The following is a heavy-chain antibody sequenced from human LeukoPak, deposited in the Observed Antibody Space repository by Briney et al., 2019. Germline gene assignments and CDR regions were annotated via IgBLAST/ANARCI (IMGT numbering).Heavy chain of an antibody. V-gene: IGHV1-18*01. Sequence: ASVKVSCKASGYTFTSYGISWVRQALGQGLEWMGWISAYNGNTNYAQKLQGRVTMTTDTSTSTAYMELRSLRSDDTAVYYCARGREGYNWNLDDAFDIWGQGTMVTVSS. CDR1: GYTFTSYG. J-gene: IGHJ3*02. CDR2: ISAYNGNT. D-gene: IGHD1-20*01. CDR3: ARGREGYNWNLDDAFDI.